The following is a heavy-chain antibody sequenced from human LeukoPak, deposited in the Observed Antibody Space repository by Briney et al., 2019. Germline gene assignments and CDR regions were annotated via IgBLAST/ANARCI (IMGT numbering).Heavy chain of an antibody. J-gene: IGHJ2*01. CDR2: TSGSGVNS. CDR1: GFTLRNYD. V-gene: IGHV3-23*01. D-gene: IGHD3-10*01. CDR3: AKPRAMRTGVGRYFDL. Sequence: GGSLRLSCAASGFTLRNYDMSWVRQAPGKGLEWVAATSGSGVNSYYADSVRGRFTISRDNSKNTLYLQMNSLRAEDTATYYCAKPRAMRTGVGRYFDLWGRGTLVTVSS.